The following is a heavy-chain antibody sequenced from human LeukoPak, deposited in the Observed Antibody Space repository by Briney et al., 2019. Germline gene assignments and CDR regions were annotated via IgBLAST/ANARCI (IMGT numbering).Heavy chain of an antibody. CDR1: GFTFEDYG. D-gene: IGHD4-11*01. J-gene: IGHJ5*02. CDR3: ARGGDYRDYLWFDP. Sequence: GGSLRLSCAAPGFTFEDYGMSWVRQAPGKGLEWVSGINWNGVSTAYADSVKGRFTISRDNAKNSLYLQMNSLRAEDTALYYCARGGDYRDYLWFDPWGQGTLVTVSS. CDR2: INWNGVST. V-gene: IGHV3-20*04.